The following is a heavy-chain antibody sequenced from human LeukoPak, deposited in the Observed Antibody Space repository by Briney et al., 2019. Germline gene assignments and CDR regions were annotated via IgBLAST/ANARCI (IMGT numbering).Heavy chain of an antibody. D-gene: IGHD6-19*01. CDR2: IIPIFGTA. J-gene: IGHJ4*02. Sequence: SVKVSRKASGGTFSSYAISWVRQAPGQGLEWMGGIIPIFGTANYAQKFQGRVTITTDESTSTAYMELSSLRSEDTVVYYCARDIIAVAGTGFDLWGQGTLVTVSS. V-gene: IGHV1-69*05. CDR1: GGTFSSYA. CDR3: ARDIIAVAGTGFDL.